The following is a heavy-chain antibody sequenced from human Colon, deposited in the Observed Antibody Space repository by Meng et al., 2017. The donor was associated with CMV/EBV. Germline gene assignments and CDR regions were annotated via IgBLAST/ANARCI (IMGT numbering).Heavy chain of an antibody. V-gene: IGHV4-30-4*01. CDR2: ISFSGST. Sequence: GSGGSISSGDFYWTWIRQPPGKGLEWIGYISFSGSTYYNPSLKSRVTISLDTSKNQFSLKLNSVTAADTAVYFCARVRSSSSRYFDYWGQGTLVTVSS. CDR3: ARVRSSSSRYFDY. CDR1: GGSISSGDFY. J-gene: IGHJ4*02. D-gene: IGHD6-13*01.